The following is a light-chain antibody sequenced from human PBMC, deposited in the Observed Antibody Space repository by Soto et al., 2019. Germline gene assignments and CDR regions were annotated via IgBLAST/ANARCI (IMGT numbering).Light chain of an antibody. Sequence: QSVLTQSPSASASLGASVKLTRTLSSGHSNYAIAWHQQQPEKGPRYLMKVNSGGSHIKGDGIPDRFSGSSSGAERYLFISSLQSEDEADYYCQTWGTGSAFVVFGGGTQLTVL. J-gene: IGLJ7*01. CDR3: QTWGTGSAFVV. CDR2: VNSGGSH. V-gene: IGLV4-69*01. CDR1: SGHSNYA.